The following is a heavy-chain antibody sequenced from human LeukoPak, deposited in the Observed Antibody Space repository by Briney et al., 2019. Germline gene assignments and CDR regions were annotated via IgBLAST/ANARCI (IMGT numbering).Heavy chain of an antibody. CDR2: IYYSGST. CDR1: GGSISSYY. J-gene: IGHJ5*02. D-gene: IGHD3-10*01. CDR3: ARGAVLWFGELLLGWFDP. Sequence: ASETLSLTCTVSGGSISSYYWSWIRQPPGKGPEWIGYIYYSGSTNYNPSLKSRVTISVDTSKNQFSLKLSSVTAADTAVYYCARGAVLWFGELLLGWFDPWGQGTLVTVSS. V-gene: IGHV4-59*08.